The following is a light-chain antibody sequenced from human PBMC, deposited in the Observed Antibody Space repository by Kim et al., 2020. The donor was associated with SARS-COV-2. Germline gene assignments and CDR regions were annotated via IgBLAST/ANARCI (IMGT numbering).Light chain of an antibody. J-gene: IGLJ3*02. CDR2: DVN. CDR3: LSYRASSTM. Sequence: SVSGSPGQSITISCTGTGSDYVSWYQQHPGKAPKLIIYDVNNRPSGVSNRFSGSKSGNSASLTISGLQVADEAHYYCLSYRASSTMFGGGTQLTVL. CDR1: GSDY. V-gene: IGLV2-14*03.